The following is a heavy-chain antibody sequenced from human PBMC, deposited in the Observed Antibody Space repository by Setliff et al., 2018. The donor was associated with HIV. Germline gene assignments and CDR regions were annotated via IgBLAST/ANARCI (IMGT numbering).Heavy chain of an antibody. CDR2: ISAYTGHT. CDR3: ARARLQGIVTAVGPRDNCLDP. CDR1: GYSFINYG. V-gene: IGHV1-18*01. J-gene: IGHJ5*02. D-gene: IGHD2-21*02. Sequence: ASVKVSCKASGYSFINYGIAWVRQAPGQGLEWMGWISAYTGHTDYASRFLGRVTLTTDTSTSTAYMELRSLSSDDTDVYFCARARLQGIVTAVGPRDNCLDPWGQGTRVTVSS.